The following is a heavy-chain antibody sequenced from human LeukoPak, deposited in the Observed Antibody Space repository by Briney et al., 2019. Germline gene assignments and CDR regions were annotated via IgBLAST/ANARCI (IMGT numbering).Heavy chain of an antibody. CDR2: IYHSGST. V-gene: IGHV4-38-2*02. CDR1: GYSISSGHY. CDR3: ARDPFDY. Sequence: SETLSLTCAVSGYSISSGHYWGWIRQPPGKGLEWIGSIYHSGSTYYNPSLRSRVTLSVDTSKNQFSLQLSSVTAADTAVYYCARDPFDYWGQGTLVTVSS. J-gene: IGHJ4*02.